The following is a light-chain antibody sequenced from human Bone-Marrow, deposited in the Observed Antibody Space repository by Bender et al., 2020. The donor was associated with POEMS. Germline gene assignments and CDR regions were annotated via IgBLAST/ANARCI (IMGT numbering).Light chain of an antibody. CDR2: INN. Sequence: QSVLTQPPSASGTPGQRVTISCSGSSSNIGTNPVNWYQQLPGTAPKLLIYINNQRPSGVPDRFSGSKSGTSASLAISGLQSEDEADYYCSSYAGNSTYVVFGGGTKLTVL. V-gene: IGLV1-44*01. J-gene: IGLJ2*01. CDR1: SSNIGTNP. CDR3: SSYAGNSTYVV.